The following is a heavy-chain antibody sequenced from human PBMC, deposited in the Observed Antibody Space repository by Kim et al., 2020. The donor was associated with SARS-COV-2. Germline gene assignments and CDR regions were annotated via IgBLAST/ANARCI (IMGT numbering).Heavy chain of an antibody. D-gene: IGHD2-8*01. Sequence: YADSVKGRFTISRDNAKNTVYLQMNTLRAEDTAVYYCAGVQQPNYPCDYWGQGSLVTVSS. V-gene: IGHV3-74*01. J-gene: IGHJ4*02. CDR3: AGVQQPNYPCDY.